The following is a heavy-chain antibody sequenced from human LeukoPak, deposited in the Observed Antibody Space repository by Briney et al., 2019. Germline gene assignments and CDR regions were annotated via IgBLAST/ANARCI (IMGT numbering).Heavy chain of an antibody. D-gene: IGHD2-15*01. CDR2: INPGGYTK. V-gene: IGHV3-7*01. CDR1: GLTFSIYW. Sequence: PGGSLSLSCEASGLTFSIYWMSGVRPAPGKGRGWVANINPGGYTKNYVASVKGRFTISRHNAANSLYLQMDSLRAEDTAVYYCATTFPYCSSGTCALGGQGTLVTVSS. CDR3: ATTFPYCSSGTCAL. J-gene: IGHJ4*02.